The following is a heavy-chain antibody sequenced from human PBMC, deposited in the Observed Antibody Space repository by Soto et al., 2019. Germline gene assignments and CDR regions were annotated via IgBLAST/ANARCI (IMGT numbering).Heavy chain of an antibody. J-gene: IGHJ4*02. CDR3: AKRTSGTTWGESDY. V-gene: IGHV1-18*04. CDR2: ISGYSGNA. CDR1: GYIFSDCG. Sequence: ASVKVSCKTSGYIFSDCGINWVRQAPGQGLEWMGWISGYSGNANLAQKFQGRVTMTTDKSTRTAYMELRRLRSDDTAVYYCAKRTSGTTWGESDYWGQGTLVTVSS. D-gene: IGHD4-17*01.